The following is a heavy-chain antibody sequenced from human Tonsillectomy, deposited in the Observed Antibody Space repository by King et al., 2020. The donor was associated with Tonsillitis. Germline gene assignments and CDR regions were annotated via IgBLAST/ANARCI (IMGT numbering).Heavy chain of an antibody. V-gene: IGHV1-18*01. Sequence: VQLAQSGPEVKKPGASVKVFCKASGYTFISYGISWVRQAPGQGLEWMGWVSGYNSNTNYAQKVQDRVTMTTDTSTRIAYMELRGLRSDDTAVYYCARDRGSMPDYWGQGTLVTVSS. CDR2: VSGYNSNT. CDR1: GYTFISYG. CDR3: ARDRGSMPDY. D-gene: IGHD2-15*01. J-gene: IGHJ4*02.